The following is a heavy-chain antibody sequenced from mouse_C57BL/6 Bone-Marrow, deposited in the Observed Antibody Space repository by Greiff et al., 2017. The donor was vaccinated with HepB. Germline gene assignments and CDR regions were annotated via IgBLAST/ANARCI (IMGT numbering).Heavy chain of an antibody. CDR3: ASSSGYPDY. V-gene: IGHV1-19*01. CDR1: GYTFTDYN. Sequence: EVQLQQSGPVLVKPGASVKMSCKASGYTFTDYNMNWVKQSHGKSLEWIGVINPYNGGTSYNQKFKGKATLTVDKSSSTAYMELNSLTSEDSAVYYCASSSGYPDYWGQGTTLTVSS. J-gene: IGHJ2*01. D-gene: IGHD3-2*02. CDR2: INPYNGGT.